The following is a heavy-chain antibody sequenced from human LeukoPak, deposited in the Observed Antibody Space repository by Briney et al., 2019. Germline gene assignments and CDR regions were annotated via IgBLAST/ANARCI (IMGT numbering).Heavy chain of an antibody. Sequence: ASVTVSCKASGYTFTSYGISWVRQAPGQGLEWMGWISAYNGNTNHAQKLQGRVTMTTDTSTSTAYMELRSLKSDDTAMYYCARVGGYYPSHWYFDLWGRGTLVTVSS. D-gene: IGHD3-22*01. CDR1: GYTFTSYG. CDR3: ARVGGYYPSHWYFDL. CDR2: ISAYNGNT. V-gene: IGHV1-18*01. J-gene: IGHJ2*01.